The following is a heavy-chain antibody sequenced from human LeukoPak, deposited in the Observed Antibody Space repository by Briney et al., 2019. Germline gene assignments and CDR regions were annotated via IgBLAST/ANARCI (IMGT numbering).Heavy chain of an antibody. CDR3: ARVVGALFDY. V-gene: IGHV3-11*05. J-gene: IGHJ4*02. CDR2: ISSSSTYT. CDR1: GFTVISNY. D-gene: IGHD1-26*01. Sequence: GGSLRLSCAASGFTVISNYMSWIRQAPGKGLEWVSYISSSSTYTNYADSVKGRFTISRDNAKNSLYLQMNSLRAEDTAVYYCARVVGALFDYWGQGTLVTVSS.